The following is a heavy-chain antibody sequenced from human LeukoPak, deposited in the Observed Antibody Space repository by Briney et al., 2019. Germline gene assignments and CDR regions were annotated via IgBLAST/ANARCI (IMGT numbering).Heavy chain of an antibody. D-gene: IGHD3-10*01. V-gene: IGHV3-33*01. Sequence: GGSLRLSCAASGFTFSSYGMHWVRQAPGKGLEWVAVIWYDGSNKYYADSVKGRFTISRDNSKNTLYLQMNSLRAEDTAVYYCAREPYYYGSGGGLDYWGQGTLVTVS. CDR2: IWYDGSNK. CDR1: GFTFSSYG. J-gene: IGHJ4*02. CDR3: AREPYYYGSGGGLDY.